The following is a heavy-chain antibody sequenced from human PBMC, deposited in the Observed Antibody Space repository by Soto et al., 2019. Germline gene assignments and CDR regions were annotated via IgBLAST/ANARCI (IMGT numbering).Heavy chain of an antibody. CDR2: ISYDGSNK. J-gene: IGHJ4*02. CDR1: GFTFSSYA. D-gene: IGHD2-8*01. Sequence: QVQLVESGRGVVQPGRSLRLSCAASGFTFSSYAMHWVRQAPGKGLEWVAVISYDGSNKYYADSVKGRFTISRDNSKNTLYLQMNSLRAEDTAVYYCASGLVVYAFDYWGQGTLVTVSS. V-gene: IGHV3-30-3*01. CDR3: ASGLVVYAFDY.